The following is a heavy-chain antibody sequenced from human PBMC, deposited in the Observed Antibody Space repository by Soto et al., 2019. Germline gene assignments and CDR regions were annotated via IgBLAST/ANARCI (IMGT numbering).Heavy chain of an antibody. D-gene: IGHD6-13*01. V-gene: IGHV2-5*01. CDR1: GFSRSTTGVG. J-gene: IGHJ4*02. CDR2: IYWNDDK. CDR3: AHRPKYSSSWHYFDY. Sequence: SGPTLVNPTQTLTLTCTFSGFSRSTTGVGVGWIREPPGKALEWLALIYWNDDKRYSPSLKSRLTITKNTSKNQVVLTMTNMDPVDTATYYCAHRPKYSSSWHYFDYRGQGTLVTVSS.